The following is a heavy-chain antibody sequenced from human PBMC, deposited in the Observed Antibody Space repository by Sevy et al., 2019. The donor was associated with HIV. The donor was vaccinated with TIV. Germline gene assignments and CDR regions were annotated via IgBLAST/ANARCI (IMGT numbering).Heavy chain of an antibody. CDR1: GFTFSSYW. Sequence: GGSLRLSCAASGFTFSSYWMSWVRQAPGKGLEWVAVISYDGSNQDYADSVKGRFTISRDNSKNTLYLQMNSLRVEDTAVYYCARFPPERAFDIWGQGTMVTVSS. CDR3: ARFPPERAFDI. V-gene: IGHV3-30*03. CDR2: ISYDGSNQ. J-gene: IGHJ3*02.